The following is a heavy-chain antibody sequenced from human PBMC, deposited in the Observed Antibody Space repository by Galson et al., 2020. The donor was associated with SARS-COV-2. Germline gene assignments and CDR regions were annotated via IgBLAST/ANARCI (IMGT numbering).Heavy chain of an antibody. D-gene: IGHD3-10*01. J-gene: IGHJ5*01. Sequence: SETLSLTCTVSSGSISSSSYYWGWIRQPPGKGLEWIANIHYGGSIYYNPSLKSRVTISIHTPKNQYSLKLTSLTAADTAIYYCTRVNDGSGSYSSPWGQGTLVTVSS. CDR3: TRVNDGSGSYSSP. V-gene: IGHV4-39*07. CDR2: IHYGGSI. CDR1: SGSISSSSYY.